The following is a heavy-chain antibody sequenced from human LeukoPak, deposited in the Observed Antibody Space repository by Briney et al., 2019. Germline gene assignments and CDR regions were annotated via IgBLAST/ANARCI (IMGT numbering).Heavy chain of an antibody. J-gene: IGHJ4*02. Sequence: PGRSLRLSCSASGFAFSTYAMHWVRQAPGKGLEWVAVISYDGSYKDYGDPVKGRFTLSRDNSKSTVFLEMRSLRAEDTAVYHCARARLQWEVRYPRFDSWGQGTLVTVSS. D-gene: IGHD1-26*01. CDR2: ISYDGSYK. V-gene: IGHV3-30*03. CDR1: GFAFSTYA. CDR3: ARARLQWEVRYPRFDS.